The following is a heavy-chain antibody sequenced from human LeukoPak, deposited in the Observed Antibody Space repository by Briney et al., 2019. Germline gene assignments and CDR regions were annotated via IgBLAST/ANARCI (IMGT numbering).Heavy chain of an antibody. CDR1: GFTFSSYG. Sequence: PGGSLRLSCAVSGFTFSSYGMHWVRQAPGKGLEWVAVISYDGSNKYYADSVKGRFTISRDKSKNTLYLQMNSLRAEDTAVYYCARPRVEHDYDSSGSFDSWGQGTLVIVSS. D-gene: IGHD3-22*01. J-gene: IGHJ4*02. V-gene: IGHV3-30*03. CDR2: ISYDGSNK. CDR3: ARPRVEHDYDSSGSFDS.